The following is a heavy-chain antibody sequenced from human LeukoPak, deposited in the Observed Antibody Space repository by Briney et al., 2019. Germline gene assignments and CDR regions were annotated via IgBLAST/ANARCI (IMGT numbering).Heavy chain of an antibody. J-gene: IGHJ4*02. CDR2: INHSGST. Sequence: SETLSLTCAVYGGSFSGYYWSWIRQPPGKGLEWIGEINHSGSTNYNPSLKSRVTISVDTSKNQFSLKLSSVTAADTAVYYCAGERSPPLGYCSSTSCSGGYWGQGTLVTVSS. CDR1: GGSFSGYY. CDR3: AGERSPPLGYCSSTSCSGGY. V-gene: IGHV4-34*01. D-gene: IGHD2-2*01.